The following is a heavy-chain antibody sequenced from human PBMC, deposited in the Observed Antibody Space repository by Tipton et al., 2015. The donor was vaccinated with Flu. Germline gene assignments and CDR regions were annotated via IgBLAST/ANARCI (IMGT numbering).Heavy chain of an antibody. Sequence: VQLVQSGAEVRKPGESLKISCKGSAHTFTTYWIAWVRQMPGKGLEWMGIIYAGDSETRYSPSFQGQVTMSADKSSNIAYLQWSSLKASDTAMYYCATLMVRGGGLEYWGQGTLVTVSS. CDR2: IYAGDSET. D-gene: IGHD3-10*01. J-gene: IGHJ4*02. CDR3: ATLMVRGGGLEY. CDR1: AHTFTTYW. V-gene: IGHV5-51*01.